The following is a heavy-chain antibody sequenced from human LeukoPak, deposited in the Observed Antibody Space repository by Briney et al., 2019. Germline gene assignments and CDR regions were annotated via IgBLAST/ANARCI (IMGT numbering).Heavy chain of an antibody. Sequence: GRSLRLSCAASGFTFSSYGMHWVRQAPGKGLEWVAVIWYDGSNKYYADSVKGRFTISRDNAKNSLYLQMNSLRDEDTAVYYCARDTFFGIYYLGYFFDYWGQGNLVTVSS. CDR2: IWYDGSNK. D-gene: IGHD1-26*01. CDR1: GFTFSSYG. J-gene: IGHJ4*02. V-gene: IGHV3-33*01. CDR3: ARDTFFGIYYLGYFFDY.